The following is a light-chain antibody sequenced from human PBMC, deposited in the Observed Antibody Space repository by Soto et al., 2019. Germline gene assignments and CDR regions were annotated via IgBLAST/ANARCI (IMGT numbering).Light chain of an antibody. V-gene: IGKV1-39*01. CDR2: AAS. J-gene: IGKJ5*01. CDR3: QQSYSTPPIT. Sequence: DIQMTQSPSTLSASVGDRVTITCRASQSVSNWLAWYQQKRGKAHELLIYAASYLGNGVPSRFSGSGSGTYFTLTISSLQPEDLATYYCQQSYSTPPITFGQGTRLEIK. CDR1: QSVSNW.